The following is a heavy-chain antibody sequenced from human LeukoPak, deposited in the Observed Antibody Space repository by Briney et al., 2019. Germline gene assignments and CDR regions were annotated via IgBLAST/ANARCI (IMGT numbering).Heavy chain of an antibody. J-gene: IGHJ4*02. CDR3: AKEMATPYC. CDR2: ISYDGSNK. D-gene: IGHD5-24*01. Sequence: PGRSLRLSCAASGFTFSSYGMHWVRQAPGKGLEWVAVISYDGSNKYYADSVKGRFTISRDNSKNMLYLQMNSLRAEDTAVYYCAKEMATPYCWGQGTLVTVSS. V-gene: IGHV3-30*18. CDR1: GFTFSSYG.